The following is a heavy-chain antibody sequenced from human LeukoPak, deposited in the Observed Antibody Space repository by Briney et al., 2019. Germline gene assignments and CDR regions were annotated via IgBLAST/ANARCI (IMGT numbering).Heavy chain of an antibody. CDR1: GFTFSSNW. CDR2: IRPDGSAG. D-gene: IGHD5-18*01. CDR3: AGRPTGYSSGYIH. J-gene: IGHJ4*02. V-gene: IGHV3-7*01. Sequence: GGPLRLSCATSGFTFSSNWMSWVRHVPGRGLDWAANIRPDGSAGYYAASVKGRFTVSRDNAKNSLYLQMNSLRVEDTAVYYCAGRPTGYSSGYIHWGQGTLVTVSS.